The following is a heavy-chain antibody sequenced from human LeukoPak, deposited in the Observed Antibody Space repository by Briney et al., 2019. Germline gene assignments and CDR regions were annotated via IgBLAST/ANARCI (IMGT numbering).Heavy chain of an antibody. CDR3: ANGGTYSSGP. CDR1: GFTFSSYW. V-gene: IGHV3-48*04. CDR2: ITSSSSTI. D-gene: IGHD3-22*01. Sequence: PGGSLRLSCAASGFTFSSYWMSWVRQAPGKGLEWVSYITSSSSTIYYADSVKGRFTISRDNAKNSLYLQMNSLRAEDTAVYYCANGGTYSSGPWGQGTLVTVSS. J-gene: IGHJ5*02.